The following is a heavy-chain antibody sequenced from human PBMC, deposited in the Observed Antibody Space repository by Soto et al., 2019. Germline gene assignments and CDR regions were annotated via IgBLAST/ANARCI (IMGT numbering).Heavy chain of an antibody. CDR2: ISAYNGNT. J-gene: IGHJ5*02. D-gene: IGHD3-3*01. Sequence: QVQLVQSGAEVKKPGASVKVSCKASGYTFTSYGISWVRQAPGQGLEWMGWISAYNGNTNYAQKLQGRVTMTTDTPKSPAYMELRSLRSDDTAVYYCARGDVTIFGVVMGFDPWGQGTLVTVSS. CDR1: GYTFTSYG. V-gene: IGHV1-18*01. CDR3: ARGDVTIFGVVMGFDP.